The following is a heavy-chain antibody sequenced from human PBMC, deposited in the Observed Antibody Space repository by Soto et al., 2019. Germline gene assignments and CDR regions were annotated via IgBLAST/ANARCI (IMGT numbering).Heavy chain of an antibody. CDR3: AREGCSSTSCYTYYYYYYMDV. CDR2: IKQDGSEK. V-gene: IGHV3-7*01. Sequence: PGGSLRLSCAASGFTFSSYWMSWVRQAPGKGLEWVANIKQDGSEKYYVDSVKGRFTISRDNAKNSLYLQMNSLRAEDTAVYYCAREGCSSTSCYTYYYYYYMDVWGKGTTVTVSS. J-gene: IGHJ6*03. CDR1: GFTFSSYW. D-gene: IGHD2-2*02.